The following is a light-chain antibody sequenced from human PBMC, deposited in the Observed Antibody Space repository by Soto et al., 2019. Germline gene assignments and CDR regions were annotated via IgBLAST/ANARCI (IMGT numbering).Light chain of an antibody. Sequence: EIVLTQSPATLSLSPGERATLSCRASQSVSSYLAWYQQKPGQAPRLLIYDASNRATCIPARFSGSGSGTAFTLTISSLEPEDFAVYYCQQRSNWPPVYTFGQGTKLEIK. J-gene: IGKJ2*01. CDR1: QSVSSY. V-gene: IGKV3-11*01. CDR2: DAS. CDR3: QQRSNWPPVYT.